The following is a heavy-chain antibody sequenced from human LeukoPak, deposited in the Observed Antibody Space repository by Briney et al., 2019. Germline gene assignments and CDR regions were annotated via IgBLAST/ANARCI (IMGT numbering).Heavy chain of an antibody. CDR2: IYYSGST. J-gene: IGHJ4*02. V-gene: IGHV4-59*01. Sequence: SETLSLTCTVSSGSISSYSWSWIRQPPGKGLECIGYIYYSGSTNYNPSLKSRVTISLDTFKNQIPLKLSSVTAADTAVYYCARVGNCSSTSCYHFDYWGQGTLVTVSS. CDR3: ARVGNCSSTSCYHFDY. D-gene: IGHD2-2*01. CDR1: SGSISSYS.